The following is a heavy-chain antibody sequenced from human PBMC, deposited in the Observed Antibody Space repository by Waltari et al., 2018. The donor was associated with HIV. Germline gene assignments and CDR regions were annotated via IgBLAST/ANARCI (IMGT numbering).Heavy chain of an antibody. Sequence: QVQLQESGPGLVKPSETLSLACIVSHDSVTNNYYYWAWLRQSPGKGLEGIGSLYYRGMPYYNPSRRSRVAMSLDTSRNQFSLNLTSVTVADTAFYYCARSPFTNVASIRKLGWFDPWGQGKLVTVSS. CDR1: HDSVTNNYYY. D-gene: IGHD3-16*01. CDR2: LYYRGMP. V-gene: IGHV4-39*01. J-gene: IGHJ5*02. CDR3: ARSPFTNVASIRKLGWFDP.